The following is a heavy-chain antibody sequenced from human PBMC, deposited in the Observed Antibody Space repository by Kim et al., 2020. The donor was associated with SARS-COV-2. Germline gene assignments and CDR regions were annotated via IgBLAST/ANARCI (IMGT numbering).Heavy chain of an antibody. J-gene: IGHJ5*02. D-gene: IGHD3-10*01. V-gene: IGHV4-39*01. CDR1: GGSISSSSYY. Sequence: SETLSLTCTVSGGSISSSSYYWGWIRQPPGKGLEWIGSIYYSGSTYYNPSLKSRVTISVDTSKNQFSLKLSSVTAADTAVYYCARQILWFGEGNRFDPWGQGTLVTVSS. CDR2: IYYSGST. CDR3: ARQILWFGEGNRFDP.